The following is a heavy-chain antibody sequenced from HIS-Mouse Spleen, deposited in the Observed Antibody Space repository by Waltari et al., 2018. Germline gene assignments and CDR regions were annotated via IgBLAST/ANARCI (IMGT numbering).Heavy chain of an antibody. D-gene: IGHD6-13*01. CDR2: IYYSGST. CDR3: AREIPYSSSWYDWYFDL. J-gene: IGHJ2*01. CDR1: GGPISSSSYY. Sequence: QLQLQESGPGLVKPSETLSRTCTVSGGPISSSSYYWVWIRQPPGKGLEWIGSIYYSGSTYYNPSLKSRVTISVDTSKNQFSLKLSSVTAADTAVYYCAREIPYSSSWYDWYFDLWGRGTLVTVSS. V-gene: IGHV4-39*07.